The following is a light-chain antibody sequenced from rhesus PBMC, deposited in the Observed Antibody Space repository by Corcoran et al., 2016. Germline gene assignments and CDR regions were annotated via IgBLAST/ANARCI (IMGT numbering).Light chain of an antibody. V-gene: IGKV1S6*01. CDR1: QGISSW. Sequence: DIQMTQSPSSLSASVGDTVTITCRASQGISSWLAWYQQKLGKAPKLLIYKASSLQRGVPSRFSGSGAGTDFTLTISSLQPEDFATYYCQQHNSHPYSFGQGTKVEIK. J-gene: IGKJ2*01. CDR2: KAS. CDR3: QQHNSHPYS.